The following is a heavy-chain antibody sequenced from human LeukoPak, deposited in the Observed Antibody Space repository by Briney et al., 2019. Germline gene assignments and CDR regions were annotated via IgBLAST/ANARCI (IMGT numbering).Heavy chain of an antibody. CDR3: ARAAGGTRNYYMDV. CDR2: INPSGGST. CDR1: GYTFTSYY. J-gene: IGHJ6*03. D-gene: IGHD3-16*01. Sequence: ASVKVSCKASGYTFTSYYMHWVRQAPGQGLEWMGIINPSGGSTSYAQKFQGRVTIIRNTSISTAYMELSSLRSEDTAVYYCARAAGGTRNYYMDVWGKGTTVTVSS. V-gene: IGHV1-46*01.